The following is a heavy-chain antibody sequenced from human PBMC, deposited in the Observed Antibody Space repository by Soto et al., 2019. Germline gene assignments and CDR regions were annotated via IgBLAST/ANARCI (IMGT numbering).Heavy chain of an antibody. V-gene: IGHV3-66*01. Sequence: GGSLRLSCAASGFTVSSNYMSWVRQAPGKGLEWVSVIYSGGSTYYADSVKGRFTISRDNSKNTLYLQMNSLRAEDTAVYYCARVVTGTRYYYYYMDVWGKGTTVTVSS. CDR1: GFTVSSNY. CDR2: IYSGGST. D-gene: IGHD2-21*02. J-gene: IGHJ6*03. CDR3: ARVVTGTRYYYYYMDV.